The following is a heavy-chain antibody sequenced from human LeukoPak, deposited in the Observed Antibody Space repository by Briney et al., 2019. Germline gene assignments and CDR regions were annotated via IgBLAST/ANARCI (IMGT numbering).Heavy chain of an antibody. J-gene: IGHJ4*02. CDR3: ARDPYIAAAGNVFDY. V-gene: IGHV1-18*03. D-gene: IGHD6-13*01. CDR1: GYTFTSYG. CDR2: ISAYNGNT. Sequence: ASVKVSCKASGYTFTSYGISWVRQAPGQGLEWMGWISAYNGNTNYAQKLQGRVTMTTDTSTSTAYMELRSLRSDDMAVYYCARDPYIAAAGNVFDYWGQGTLVTVSS.